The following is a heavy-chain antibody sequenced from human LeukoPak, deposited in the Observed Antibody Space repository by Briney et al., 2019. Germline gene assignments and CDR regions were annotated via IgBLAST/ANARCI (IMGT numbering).Heavy chain of an antibody. D-gene: IGHD1-26*01. CDR2: IIPIFGTA. Sequence: GASVKVSCKASGGTFSSYAISWVRQAPGQGLEWMGGIIPIFGTASYAQKFQGRVTITADKSTSTAYMELSSLRSEDTAVYYCARVFRSGSYPLRNWGQGTLVTVSS. CDR3: ARVFRSGSYPLRN. J-gene: IGHJ4*02. V-gene: IGHV1-69*06. CDR1: GGTFSSYA.